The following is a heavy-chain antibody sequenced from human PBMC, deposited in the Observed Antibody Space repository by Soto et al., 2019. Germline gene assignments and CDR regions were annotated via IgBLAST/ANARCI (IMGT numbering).Heavy chain of an antibody. J-gene: IGHJ4*02. CDR2: INTDGSNT. D-gene: IGHD6-25*01. CDR1: GFSFSDYW. CDR3: ARGPRYSSVKIDD. V-gene: IGHV3-74*01. Sequence: EVQLVESGGGLVQPGESLRLYCAASGFSFSDYWMHWVRQAPGKGLVWVSRINTDGSNTIYADSVRGRFTVSRDNAQKTLHLQMHSLRVEDTAIYYCARGPRYSSVKIDDWGQGTLVTVSS.